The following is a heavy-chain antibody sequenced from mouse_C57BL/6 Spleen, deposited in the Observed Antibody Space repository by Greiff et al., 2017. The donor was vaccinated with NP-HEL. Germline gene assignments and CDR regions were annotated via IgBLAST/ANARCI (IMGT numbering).Heavy chain of an antibody. J-gene: IGHJ2*01. CDR1: GFTFSSYG. V-gene: IGHV5-6*01. D-gene: IGHD1-1*01. CDR2: ISSGGSYT. Sequence: EVKVVESGGDLVKPGGSLKLSCAASGFTFSSYGMSWVRQTPDKRLEWVATISSGGSYTYYPDSVKGRFTISRDNAKNTLYLQMSSLKSEDTAMYYCARHVTTVGAFDYWGQGTTLTVSS. CDR3: ARHVTTVGAFDY.